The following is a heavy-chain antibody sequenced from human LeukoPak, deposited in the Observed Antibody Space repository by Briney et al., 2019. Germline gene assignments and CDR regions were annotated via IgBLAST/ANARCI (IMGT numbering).Heavy chain of an antibody. Sequence: GGSLRLSCAASGFTVSSNYMSWVRQAPGKGLEWVSVIYSGGSTYYADSVKGRFTISRDNSKNTLYLQMNSLRAEDTAVYYCARTYYYDSSAPSAFDIWGQGTMVTVSS. CDR1: GFTVSSNY. CDR2: IYSGGST. J-gene: IGHJ3*02. V-gene: IGHV3-66*01. CDR3: ARTYYYDSSAPSAFDI. D-gene: IGHD3-22*01.